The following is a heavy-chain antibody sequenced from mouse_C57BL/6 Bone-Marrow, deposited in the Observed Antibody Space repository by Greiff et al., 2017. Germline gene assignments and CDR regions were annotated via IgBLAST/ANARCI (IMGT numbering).Heavy chain of an antibody. V-gene: IGHV1-19*01. CDR3: ATIYYGNYVDWFAY. CDR1: GYTFTDYY. J-gene: IGHJ3*01. CDR2: INPYNGGT. Sequence: EVQLQQSGPVLVKPGASVKMSCKASGYTFTDYYMNWVKQSHGKSLEWIGVINPYNGGTSYNQKFKGKATLTVDKSSSTAYMELNSLTSEDSAVYYCATIYYGNYVDWFAYWGQGTLVTVSA. D-gene: IGHD2-1*01.